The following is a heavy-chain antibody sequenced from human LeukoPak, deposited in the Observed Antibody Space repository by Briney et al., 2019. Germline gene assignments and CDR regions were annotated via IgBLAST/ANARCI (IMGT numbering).Heavy chain of an antibody. Sequence: GGSLRLSCAASGFTFSSYSMNWVRQAPGKGLEWVSSISSSSSYIYYADSVKGRFTISRDNAKNSLYLQMNSLRAEDTAVYYCARDQGGNYDYVWGSYRSKYYFDYWGQGTLVTVSS. CDR2: ISSSSSYI. V-gene: IGHV3-21*01. J-gene: IGHJ4*02. CDR1: GFTFSSYS. D-gene: IGHD3-16*02. CDR3: ARDQGGNYDYVWGSYRSKYYFDY.